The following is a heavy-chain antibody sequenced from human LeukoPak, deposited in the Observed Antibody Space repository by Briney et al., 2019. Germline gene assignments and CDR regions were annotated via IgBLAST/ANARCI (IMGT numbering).Heavy chain of an antibody. J-gene: IGHJ4*02. Sequence: PGGSLRLSCAASGFTLSGYWMNWVRQAPGKGLMWVSRIYSDGTMVIYADSVRGRFTISRDNAKNTLYLQMNSLRAEDTGVYYCVRDRRPGENGNHSPLLDFWGQGTLVTVSS. V-gene: IGHV3-74*01. CDR2: IYSDGTMV. CDR3: VRDRRPGENGNHSPLLDF. CDR1: GFTLSGYW. D-gene: IGHD1-1*01.